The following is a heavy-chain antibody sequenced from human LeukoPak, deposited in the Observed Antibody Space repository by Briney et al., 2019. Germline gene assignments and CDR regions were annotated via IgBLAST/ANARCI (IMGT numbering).Heavy chain of an antibody. CDR2: ISGSGGST. CDR3: ARQESYPRPPYFDY. Sequence: GGSLRLSCAASGFMFSSNWMSWVRLAPGKGLEWVSAISGSGGSTYYADSVKGRFTISRDNSKNTLYLQMNSLRAEDTAVYYCARQESYPRPPYFDYWGQGTLVTVSS. J-gene: IGHJ4*02. V-gene: IGHV3-23*01. D-gene: IGHD1-26*01. CDR1: GFMFSSNW.